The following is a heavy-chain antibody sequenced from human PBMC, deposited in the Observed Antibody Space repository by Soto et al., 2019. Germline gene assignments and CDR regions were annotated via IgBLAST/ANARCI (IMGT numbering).Heavy chain of an antibody. V-gene: IGHV4-4*07. CDR2: IYTSGST. CDR3: ARESLPGIAVAGRFDY. CDR1: GGSISSYY. Sequence: SETLSLTCTVSGGSISSYYWSWIRQPAGKGLEWIGRIYTSGSTNYNPSLKSRVTMSVDTSKNQFSLKLSSVTAADTAVYYCARESLPGIAVAGRFDYWGQGTLVTVS. J-gene: IGHJ4*02. D-gene: IGHD6-19*01.